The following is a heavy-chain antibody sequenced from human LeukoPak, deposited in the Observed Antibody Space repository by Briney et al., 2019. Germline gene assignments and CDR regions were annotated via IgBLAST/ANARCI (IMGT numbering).Heavy chain of an antibody. CDR3: AKAEARYSSGWYRARFDY. V-gene: IGHV3-9*01. Sequence: GGSLRLSCTASGFTFSNYAMSWVRQAPGKGLEWVSGISWNSGSIGYADSVKGRFTISRDNAKNSLYLQMNSLRAEDTALYYCAKAEARYSSGWYRARFDYWGQGTLVTVSS. CDR2: ISWNSGSI. D-gene: IGHD6-19*01. J-gene: IGHJ4*02. CDR1: GFTFSNYA.